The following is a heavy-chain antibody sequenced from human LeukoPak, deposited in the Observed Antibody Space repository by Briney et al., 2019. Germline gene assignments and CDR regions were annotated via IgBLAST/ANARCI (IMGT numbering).Heavy chain of an antibody. D-gene: IGHD3-10*01. J-gene: IGHJ4*02. Sequence: GGSLRLSCAASGFTFSDYYMSWIRQAPGKGLEWVSYISSSSSYTNYADSVKGRFTISRDNAKNSLYLQMNGLRAEDTAVYYCARLAYSMVRGVYYFDYWGQGTLVTVSS. V-gene: IGHV3-11*06. CDR1: GFTFSDYY. CDR3: ARLAYSMVRGVYYFDY. CDR2: ISSSSSYT.